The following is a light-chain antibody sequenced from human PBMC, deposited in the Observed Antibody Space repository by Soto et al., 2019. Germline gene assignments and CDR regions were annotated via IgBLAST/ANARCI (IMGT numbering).Light chain of an antibody. J-gene: IGKJ1*01. V-gene: IGKV1-5*03. Sequence: PSTLSASLGDIVTITCLASQSISSWLAWYQQKPGKAPKVLIYKASSLARGVPSRFSGSGSGTDFTLTISSLQPEDFATYYCQQSYSTLWTFGQGTKVDIK. CDR1: QSISSW. CDR2: KAS. CDR3: QQSYSTLWT.